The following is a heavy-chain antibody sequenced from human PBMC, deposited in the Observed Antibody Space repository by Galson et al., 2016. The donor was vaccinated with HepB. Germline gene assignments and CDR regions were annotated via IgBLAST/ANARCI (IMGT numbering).Heavy chain of an antibody. Sequence: SLRLSCAASGFRFSSYGMHWVRQAPGKGLEWVAVILYDGSNKYYADSVKGRFTISRDNSKNTLYLQMNSLRAEDTAVYYCARAIAVADPFDYWGQGTLVTVSS. J-gene: IGHJ4*02. D-gene: IGHD6-19*01. CDR2: ILYDGSNK. V-gene: IGHV3-30*03. CDR3: ARAIAVADPFDY. CDR1: GFRFSSYG.